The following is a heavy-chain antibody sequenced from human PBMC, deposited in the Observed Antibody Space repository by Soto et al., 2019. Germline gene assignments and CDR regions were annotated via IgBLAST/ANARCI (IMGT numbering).Heavy chain of an antibody. CDR1: GGSISSYY. V-gene: IGHV4-59*01. J-gene: IGHJ4*02. CDR2: IYYSGST. Sequence: PSETLSLTCTVSGGSISSYYWIWIRQPPGKGLEWIGYIYYSGSTNYNPSLKSRVTISVDTSKNQFSLKLSSVTAADTAVYYCARHYDSSGYPPIYYFDYWGQGTLVTVSS. CDR3: ARHYDSSGYPPIYYFDY. D-gene: IGHD3-22*01.